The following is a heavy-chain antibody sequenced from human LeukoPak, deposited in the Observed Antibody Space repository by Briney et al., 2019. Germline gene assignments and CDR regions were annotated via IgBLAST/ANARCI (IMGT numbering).Heavy chain of an antibody. CDR3: ARAFYSDSSGYFFDY. CDR2: ISSSGSFI. Sequence: GGSPRLSCAASGFTFSSYEMNWVRQAPGEGLEWVSYISSSGSFIYYADSAKGRFTISRDNARNSLFLQMNSLRAEDTAVYYCARAFYSDSSGYFFDYWGQGTLVTVSS. CDR1: GFTFSSYE. D-gene: IGHD3-22*01. V-gene: IGHV3-48*03. J-gene: IGHJ4*02.